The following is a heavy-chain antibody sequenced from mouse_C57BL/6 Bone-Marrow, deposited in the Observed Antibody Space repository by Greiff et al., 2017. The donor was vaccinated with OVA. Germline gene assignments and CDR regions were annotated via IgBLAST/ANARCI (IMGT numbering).Heavy chain of an antibody. V-gene: IGHV1-15*01. CDR2: IDPETGGT. CDR1: GYTFTDYE. J-gene: IGHJ3*01. D-gene: IGHD2-4*01. CDR3: TGLRRGTY. Sequence: QVTLKESGAELVRPGASVTLSCKASGYTFTDYEMHWVKQTPVHGLEWIGAIDPETGGTAYNQKFKGKAILTADKSSSTAYMELRSLTSEDSAVYYCTGLRRGTYWGQGTLVTVSA.